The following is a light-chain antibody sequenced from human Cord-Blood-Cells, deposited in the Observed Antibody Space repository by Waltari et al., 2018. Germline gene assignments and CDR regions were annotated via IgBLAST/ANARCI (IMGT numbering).Light chain of an antibody. J-gene: IGKJ3*01. Sequence: EIVLTQSPGTLSLSPRASATLPCRASQSVSSSYLAWYQQRPGQAPRLLIYGASSRATGIPDRFSGSGSGTDFTLTISRLEPEDFAVYYGQQYGSSPLTFGPGTKVDIK. CDR1: QSVSSSY. CDR2: GAS. V-gene: IGKV3-20*01. CDR3: QQYGSSPLT.